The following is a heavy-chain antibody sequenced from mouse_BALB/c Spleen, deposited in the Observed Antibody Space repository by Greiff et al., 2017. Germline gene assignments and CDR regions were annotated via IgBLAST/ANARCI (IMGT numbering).Heavy chain of an antibody. D-gene: IGHD1-2*01. CDR2: INPSNGGT. Sequence: QVQLQQPGAELVKPGASVKLSCKASGYTFTSYYMYWVKQRPGQGLEWIGGINPSNGGTNFNEKFKSKATLTVDKSSSTAYMQLSSLTSEDSAVYYCTRWRYYGYYAMDYWGQGTSVTVSS. CDR1: GYTFTSYY. J-gene: IGHJ4*01. V-gene: IGHV1S81*02. CDR3: TRWRYYGYYAMDY.